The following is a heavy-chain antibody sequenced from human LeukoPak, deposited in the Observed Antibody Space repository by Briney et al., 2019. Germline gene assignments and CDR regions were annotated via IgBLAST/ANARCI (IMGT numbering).Heavy chain of an antibody. Sequence: PSETLSLTCTVSGGSISSYYWSWIRQPPGMGLEWIGYVYYPGATNYTPSLKSRVTISMDTSRNQFSLKLNSVTAADTAVYYCTRHVDPYGMDVWGQGTTVIVSS. J-gene: IGHJ6*02. CDR3: TRHVDPYGMDV. D-gene: IGHD5-12*01. CDR1: GGSISSYY. V-gene: IGHV4-59*08. CDR2: VYYPGAT.